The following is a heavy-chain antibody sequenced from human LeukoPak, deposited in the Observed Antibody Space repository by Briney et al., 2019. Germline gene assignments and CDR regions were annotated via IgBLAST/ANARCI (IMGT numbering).Heavy chain of an antibody. D-gene: IGHD3-10*01. Sequence: PSVTLCLTCPASGGTISSYDMDSIRQTPAKGRQWLWHLHYSGGTNSTPCLKSRVTISVGTSKTQFSLKLSSVTAADTAVYYCARQRGIKYYYGSGIYWFDPWGQGTLVTVSS. CDR2: LHYSGGT. CDR1: GGTISSYD. V-gene: IGHV4-59*08. J-gene: IGHJ5*02. CDR3: ARQRGIKYYYGSGIYWFDP.